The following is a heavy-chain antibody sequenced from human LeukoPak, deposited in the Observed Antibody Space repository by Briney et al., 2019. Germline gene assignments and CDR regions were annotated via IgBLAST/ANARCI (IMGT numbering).Heavy chain of an antibody. CDR3: ARVGVGTMIQYYYYYMDV. V-gene: IGHV4-4*07. D-gene: IGHD3-22*01. CDR1: GGSISSYY. J-gene: IGHJ6*03. Sequence: SETPSLTCTVSGGSISSYYWSWIRQPAGKGLEWIGRIYTSGSTNYNPSLKSRVTMSVDTSKNQFSLKLSSVTAADTAVYYCARVGVGTMIQYYYYYMDVWGKGTTVTVSS. CDR2: IYTSGST.